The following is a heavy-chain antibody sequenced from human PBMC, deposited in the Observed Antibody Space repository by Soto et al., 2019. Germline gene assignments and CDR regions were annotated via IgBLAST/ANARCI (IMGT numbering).Heavy chain of an antibody. J-gene: IGHJ4*02. Sequence: SETLSLTCTVSGGSISSGGYYWSWIRQHPGKGLEWIGYIYYSGSTYYNPSLKSRVTISVDTSKNQFSLKLSSVTAADTAVYYCARDNGAYVDYWGQGTLVTVSS. V-gene: IGHV4-31*03. CDR2: IYYSGST. CDR3: ARDNGAYVDY. D-gene: IGHD4-17*01. CDR1: GGSISSGGYY.